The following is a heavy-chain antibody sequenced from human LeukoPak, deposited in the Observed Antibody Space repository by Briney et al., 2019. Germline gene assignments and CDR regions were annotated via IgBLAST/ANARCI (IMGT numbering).Heavy chain of an antibody. CDR1: GCTFTSYY. V-gene: IGHV1-46*01. D-gene: IGHD6-6*01. CDR3: ARGGYSSSSVFGSWFDP. J-gene: IGHJ5*02. Sequence: ASVKVSCKASGCTFTSYYMHWVRQAPGQGLEWMGIINPSGGSTSYAQKFQGRVTMTRDTSTSTVYMELSSLRSEDTAVYYCARGGYSSSSVFGSWFDPWGQGTLVTVSS. CDR2: INPSGGST.